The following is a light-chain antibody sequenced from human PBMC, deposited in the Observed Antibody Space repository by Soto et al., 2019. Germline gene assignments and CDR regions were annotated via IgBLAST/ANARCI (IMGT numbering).Light chain of an antibody. J-gene: IGLJ1*01. CDR3: GTWDSSLSAGV. CDR2: ENN. CDR1: SSNIGNNY. V-gene: IGLV1-51*02. Sequence: VLTQPLSVSAAPGQKVTISCSGSSSNIGNNYVSWYQQLPGTAPKLLIYENNKRPSGIPDRFSGSKSGTSATLGITGLQTGDEADYYCGTWDSSLSAGVFGTGTKVTVL.